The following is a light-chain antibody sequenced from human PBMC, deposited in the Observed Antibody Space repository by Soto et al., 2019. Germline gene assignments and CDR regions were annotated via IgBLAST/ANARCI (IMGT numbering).Light chain of an antibody. Sequence: QSALTQPRSVSGSPGQSVTISCTGTSSDVGGYNYVSWYQQHPDKAPKLVIYDVSKRPSGVPDRFSGSKSGNTASLTISGLQAADEPDYYCCSYAGSPYVFGTGTKLTVL. V-gene: IGLV2-11*01. CDR1: SSDVGGYNY. J-gene: IGLJ1*01. CDR2: DVS. CDR3: CSYAGSPYV.